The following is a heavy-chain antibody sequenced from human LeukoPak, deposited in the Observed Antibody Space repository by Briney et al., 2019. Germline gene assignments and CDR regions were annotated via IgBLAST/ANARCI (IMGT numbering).Heavy chain of an antibody. J-gene: IGHJ4*02. V-gene: IGHV1-2*02. Sequence: ASVKVSYKPSGYTFTGYYIHWVRQAPGQGLEWMGWINPNSGGTNYAQNFQGRVTMTRDTSISTAYMELSSLKSDDTAVYYCARGQNQLPGVIDYWGQGTLVTVSS. D-gene: IGHD2-2*01. CDR1: GYTFTGYY. CDR3: ARGQNQLPGVIDY. CDR2: INPNSGGT.